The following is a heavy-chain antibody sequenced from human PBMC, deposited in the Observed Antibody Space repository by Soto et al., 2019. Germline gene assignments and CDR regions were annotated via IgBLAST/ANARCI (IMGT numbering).Heavy chain of an antibody. CDR3: AHIVVAGLGYYFDY. J-gene: IGHJ4*02. CDR2: IYWDDDK. D-gene: IGHD6-19*01. V-gene: IGHV2-5*02. CDR1: GFSLSSTRMA. Sequence: QITLKESGPPLVKPTQTLTLTCTFSGFSLSSTRMAVGWIRQPPGKALEWLALIYWDDDKRYSPFLKSRLTITKDTSKSPVVLTMANMDPVDTARYYCAHIVVAGLGYYFDYWGQGTLVTVSS.